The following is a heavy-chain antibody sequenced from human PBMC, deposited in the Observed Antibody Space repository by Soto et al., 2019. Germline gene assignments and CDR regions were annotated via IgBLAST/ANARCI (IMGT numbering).Heavy chain of an antibody. Sequence: PSETLSLTCTVSGGSISSGDYYWSWIRQPPGKGLEWIGYIYYSGSTYYNPSLKSRVTISVDTSKNQFSLKLSSVTAADTAVYYCARDHYGSGTPWAYYYYGMDVWGQGTTVTVSS. CDR1: GGSISSGDYY. CDR3: ARDHYGSGTPWAYYYYGMDV. D-gene: IGHD3-10*01. V-gene: IGHV4-30-4*01. CDR2: IYYSGST. J-gene: IGHJ6*02.